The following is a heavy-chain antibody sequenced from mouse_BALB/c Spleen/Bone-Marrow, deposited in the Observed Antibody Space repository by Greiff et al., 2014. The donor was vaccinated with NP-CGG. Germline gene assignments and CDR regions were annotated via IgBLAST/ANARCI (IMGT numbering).Heavy chain of an antibody. J-gene: IGHJ2*01. CDR2: IYPGDGDT. CDR3: ARGFPFDC. CDR1: GYTFTSYW. V-gene: IGHV1-87*01. Sequence: QVQLQQSGAELARPGASVKLSCKASGYTFTSYWMQWVKQRPGQGLEWIGAIYPGDGDTRYTQKFKGKATLTADKSSSTAYMQLSSLASEDSAVYYCARGFPFDCWGQGTTLTVSS.